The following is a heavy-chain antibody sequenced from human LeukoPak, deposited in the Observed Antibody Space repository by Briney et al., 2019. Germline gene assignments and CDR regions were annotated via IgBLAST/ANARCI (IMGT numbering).Heavy chain of an antibody. CDR3: AKGLLLWAAAGLIFDY. CDR2: IYYSGST. Sequence: PSETLSLTCTVSGGSISGSSYYWGWLRQPPGKGLEWIVSIYYSGSTYYNPSLKSRVTISVDTSKNQFSLKLSSVTAADTAVYYCAKGLLLWAAAGLIFDYWGQGTLVTVSS. D-gene: IGHD6-13*01. CDR1: GGSISGSSYY. J-gene: IGHJ4*02. V-gene: IGHV4-39*01.